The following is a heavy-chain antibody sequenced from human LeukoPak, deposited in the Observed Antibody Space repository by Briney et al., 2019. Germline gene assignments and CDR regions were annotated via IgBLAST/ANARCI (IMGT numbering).Heavy chain of an antibody. CDR2: IYYSGNT. CDR1: GGSMSSYY. CDR3: ASHPAGLGRNDF. Sequence: SETLSLTCTVSGGSMSSYYWGWIRQPPGKGLEWIGSIYYSGNTYHNPSLKSRVTISVDTSNSQFSLKVSSVTAADTAVYFCASHPAGLGRNDFWGQGPLVTVSS. V-gene: IGHV4-39*01. D-gene: IGHD1-14*01. J-gene: IGHJ4*02.